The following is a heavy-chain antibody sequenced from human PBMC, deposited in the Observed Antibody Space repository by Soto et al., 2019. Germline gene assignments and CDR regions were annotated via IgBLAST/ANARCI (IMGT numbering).Heavy chain of an antibody. Sequence: SETLPLTCTVSGGSISSYYWSWIRQPPGKGLEWIGYIYYSGSTNYNPSLKSRVTISVDTSKNQFSLKLSSVTAADTAVYYCARDNYGDGYNFLGSDYWGQGTLVTVSS. D-gene: IGHD1-1*01. CDR2: IYYSGST. CDR1: GGSISSYY. V-gene: IGHV4-59*01. J-gene: IGHJ4*02. CDR3: ARDNYGDGYNFLGSDY.